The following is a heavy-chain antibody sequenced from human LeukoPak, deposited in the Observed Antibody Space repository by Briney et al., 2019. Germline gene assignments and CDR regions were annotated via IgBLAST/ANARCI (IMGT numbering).Heavy chain of an antibody. CDR3: ASGGRYSGSYSVVDY. CDR1: GYSISSGYY. D-gene: IGHD1-26*01. Sequence: SETLSLTCTVSGYSISSGYYWGWIRQPPGKGLGWIGSIYHSGSTYYNPSLKSRVTISVDTSKNQFSLKLSSVTAADTAVYYCASGGRYSGSYSVVDYWGQGTLVTVSS. V-gene: IGHV4-38-2*02. CDR2: IYHSGST. J-gene: IGHJ4*02.